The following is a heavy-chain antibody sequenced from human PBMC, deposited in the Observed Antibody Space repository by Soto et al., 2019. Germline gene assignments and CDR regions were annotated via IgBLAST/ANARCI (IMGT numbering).Heavy chain of an antibody. J-gene: IGHJ5*02. D-gene: IGHD5-12*01. CDR2: IYYSGST. Sequence: ASETLSLTCTFSGGSISSSSYYLGWIRQPPGKGLEWIGSIYYSGSTYYNPSLKSRVTISVDTSKNQFSLKLSSVTAADTAVYYCATTKGYPFSNWFDPWGQGTLVTVSS. CDR1: GGSISSSSYY. V-gene: IGHV4-39*01. CDR3: ATTKGYPFSNWFDP.